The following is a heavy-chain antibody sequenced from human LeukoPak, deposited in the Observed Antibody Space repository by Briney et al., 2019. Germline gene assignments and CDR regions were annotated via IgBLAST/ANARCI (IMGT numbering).Heavy chain of an antibody. Sequence: GASVKVSCKASGYTFTNYGISWVRQAPGQGLEWMGWISAHNGNTNYAQKLQGRVTMTTDTSTSTAYMELRSLRSDDTAVYYCARVGSLLWFGGLTLEYYFDYWGQGTLVTVSS. J-gene: IGHJ4*02. CDR2: ISAHNGNT. CDR3: ARVGSLLWFGGLTLEYYFDY. CDR1: GYTFTNYG. D-gene: IGHD3-10*01. V-gene: IGHV1-18*01.